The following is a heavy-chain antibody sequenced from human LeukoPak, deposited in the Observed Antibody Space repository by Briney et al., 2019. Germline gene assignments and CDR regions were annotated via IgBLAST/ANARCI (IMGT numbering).Heavy chain of an antibody. Sequence: PSETLSLTCAVYGGSFSGYYWSWIRQPPGKGLEWIGEINHSGSTNYNPSLKGRVTISVDTSKNQFSLKLSSVNAADTAVYYCARDGVYDSSGPDYWGRGTLVTVSS. CDR3: ARDGVYDSSGPDY. V-gene: IGHV4-34*01. CDR1: GGSFSGYY. CDR2: INHSGST. D-gene: IGHD6-19*01. J-gene: IGHJ4*02.